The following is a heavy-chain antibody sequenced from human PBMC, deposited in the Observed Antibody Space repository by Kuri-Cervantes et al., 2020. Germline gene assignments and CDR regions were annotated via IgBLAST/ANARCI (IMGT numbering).Heavy chain of an antibody. CDR1: GFPFSSYG. CDR2: ILRGGDT. Sequence: GGSLRLPCAAFGFPFSSYGTAWVRQAPGKGLEWVSGILRGGDTYYADSVKDRFTISRDNSKSTVYLWMTSLRGEDTALYYCAKGTSRTKTRLDFWGQGTLVTVSS. V-gene: IGHV3-23*01. CDR3: AKGTSRTKTRLDF. J-gene: IGHJ4*02. D-gene: IGHD1-1*01.